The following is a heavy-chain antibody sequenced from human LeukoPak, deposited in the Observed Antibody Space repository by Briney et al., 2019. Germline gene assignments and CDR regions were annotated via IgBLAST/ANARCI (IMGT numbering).Heavy chain of an antibody. Sequence: GGSLRLSCAASGFTFSSYGMHWVRQAPGKGLELVAFIRYDGSNKYYADSVKGRFTISRDNSKNTLYLQMNSLRAEDTAVYYSAKDLGKYQLLYLDYWGQGTLVTVSS. CDR1: GFTFSSYG. CDR2: IRYDGSNK. V-gene: IGHV3-30*02. D-gene: IGHD2-2*02. CDR3: AKDLGKYQLLYLDY. J-gene: IGHJ4*02.